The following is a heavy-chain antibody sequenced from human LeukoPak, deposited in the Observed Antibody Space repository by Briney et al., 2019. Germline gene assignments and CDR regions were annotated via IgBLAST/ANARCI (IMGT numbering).Heavy chain of an antibody. CDR2: ISYDGSNK. D-gene: IGHD6-19*01. CDR1: GFTFSSYG. Sequence: GRSLRLSCAASGFTFSSYGMHWVRQAPGKGLEWVAVISYDGSNKYYADSVKGRFTISRDNSKNTLYLQMNSLRAEDTAVYYCAKEKGFSSGWEHFDYWGQGTLVTVSS. V-gene: IGHV3-30*18. J-gene: IGHJ4*02. CDR3: AKEKGFSSGWEHFDY.